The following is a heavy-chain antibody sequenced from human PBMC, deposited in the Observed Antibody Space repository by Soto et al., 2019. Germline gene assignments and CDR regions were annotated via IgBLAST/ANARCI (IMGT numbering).Heavy chain of an antibody. CDR2: IRSKPQNYAA. CDR3: TVVGATTDGSNY. V-gene: IGHV3-73*01. CDR1: GFSFGVSA. Sequence: GGSLRLSCAASGFSFGVSAIHWVRQASGKGLEWVGRIRSKPQNYAAAYAASVEGRFTISRDDSKNTSYLQMNNLKPDDTAVYFFTVVGATTDGSNYWGQGTLVTSPQ. D-gene: IGHD1-26*01. J-gene: IGHJ4*02.